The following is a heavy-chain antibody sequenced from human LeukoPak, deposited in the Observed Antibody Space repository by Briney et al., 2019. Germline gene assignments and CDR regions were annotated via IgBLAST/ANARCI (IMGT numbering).Heavy chain of an antibody. Sequence: SETLTLTCTVSGYSISSGGYFWGWTRQHPGMGLECIGYSDDSGDAYYNPSLKSRATISVDTSKNQFSLMMSTLTAARTAVYYCVRERGRGNLTWGQGTTVTVS. CDR1: GYSISSGGYF. V-gene: IGHV4-31*03. CDR2: SDDSGDA. D-gene: IGHD3-16*01. J-gene: IGHJ3*01. CDR3: VRERGRGNLT.